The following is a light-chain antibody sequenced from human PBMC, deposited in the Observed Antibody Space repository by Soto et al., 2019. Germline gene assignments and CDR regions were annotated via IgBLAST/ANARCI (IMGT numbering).Light chain of an antibody. Sequence: DIQMTQSPSSLSASVGDRVTITCRASQPISTYLNWYQQRPGKAPRLLIHAASTLHSGVPSRFSGSGSGTDFILTIGSLQPEDFATYFCQQSYRTPPDTFGQGTKLEVK. CDR3: QQSYRTPPDT. CDR1: QPISTY. J-gene: IGKJ2*01. V-gene: IGKV1-39*01. CDR2: AAS.